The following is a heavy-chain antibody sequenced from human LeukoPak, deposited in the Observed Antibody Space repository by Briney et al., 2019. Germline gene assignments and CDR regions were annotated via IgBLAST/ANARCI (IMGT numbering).Heavy chain of an antibody. Sequence: SETLSLTCAVYGGSSSGYYWSWIRQPPGKGLEWIGEINHSGSTNYNPSLKSRVTISVDTSKNQFSLKLSSVTAADTAVYYCARGLGYSGSYYWFDPWGQGTLVTVSS. CDR2: INHSGST. V-gene: IGHV4-34*01. D-gene: IGHD1-26*01. J-gene: IGHJ5*02. CDR1: GGSSSGYY. CDR3: ARGLGYSGSYYWFDP.